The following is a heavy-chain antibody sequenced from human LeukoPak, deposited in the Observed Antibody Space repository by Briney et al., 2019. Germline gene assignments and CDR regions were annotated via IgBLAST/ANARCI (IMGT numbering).Heavy chain of an antibody. CDR1: GFTFSSYD. J-gene: IGHJ6*03. D-gene: IGHD2-15*01. Sequence: GGSLRLSCAAPGFTFSSYDMSWVRQAPGKGLEWVSAISATGGTTYYADSVKGRFTISRDNSKNTLYLQMNSLRAEDTAIYYCAKNGDRGAYCSGGSCYPYYYYYIDVWGKGTTVTIPS. CDR2: ISATGGTT. CDR3: AKNGDRGAYCSGGSCYPYYYYYIDV. V-gene: IGHV3-23*01.